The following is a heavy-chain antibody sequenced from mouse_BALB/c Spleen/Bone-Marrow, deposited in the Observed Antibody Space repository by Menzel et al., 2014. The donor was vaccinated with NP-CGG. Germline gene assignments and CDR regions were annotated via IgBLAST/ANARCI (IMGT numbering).Heavy chain of an antibody. J-gene: IGHJ2*01. D-gene: IGHD3-3*01. CDR1: GFTFSSYY. Sequence: EVKLVESGGGLVKLGGSLKLSCAASGFTFSSYYMSWVRQTPEKRLELVAAINSNGGSTYYPDTVKGRFTISRDNAKNTLCLQMSSLKSEDTALYYCARRGWHGYFDYWGQGTTLTVSS. CDR2: INSNGGST. V-gene: IGHV5-6-2*01. CDR3: ARRGWHGYFDY.